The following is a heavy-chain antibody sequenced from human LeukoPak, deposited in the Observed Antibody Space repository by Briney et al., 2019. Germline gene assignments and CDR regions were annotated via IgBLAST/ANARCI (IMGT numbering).Heavy chain of an antibody. CDR2: IIPIFGTA. V-gene: IGHV1-69*13. CDR1: GGTFSSYA. J-gene: IGHJ4*02. Sequence: SVKGSCKASGGTFSSYAISWVRKAPGQGLEWMGGIIPIFGTANYAQKFQGRVTITADESTSTAYMELSSLRSEDTAVYYCARGDYDYVWGSYRNLDYWGQGTLVTVSS. CDR3: ARGDYDYVWGSYRNLDY. D-gene: IGHD3-16*02.